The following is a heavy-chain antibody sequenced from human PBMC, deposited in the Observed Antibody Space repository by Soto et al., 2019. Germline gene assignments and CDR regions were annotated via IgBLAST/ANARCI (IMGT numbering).Heavy chain of an antibody. D-gene: IGHD2-15*01. J-gene: IGHJ5*02. CDR2: IDPSDSYT. CDR1: GYSFTSYW. V-gene: IGHV5-10-1*01. Sequence: GESLKISCKGSGYSFTSYWISGVRQMPGKGLEWMGRIDPSDSYTNYSPSFQGHVTISADKSISTAYLQWSSLKASDTAMYYCARHKRSMVVAATPSAKEWFDPWGQGTLVTVSS. CDR3: ARHKRSMVVAATPSAKEWFDP.